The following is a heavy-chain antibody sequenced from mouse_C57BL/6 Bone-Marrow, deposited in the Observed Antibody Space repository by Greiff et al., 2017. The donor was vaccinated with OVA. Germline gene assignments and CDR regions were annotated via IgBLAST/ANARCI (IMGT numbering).Heavy chain of an antibody. J-gene: IGHJ1*03. CDR2: ISSGSSTI. V-gene: IGHV5-17*01. CDR1: GFTFSDYG. D-gene: IGHD1-1*01. Sequence: EVMLVESGGGLVKPGGSLKLSCAASGFTFSDYGMHWVRQAPEKGLEWVAYISSGSSTIYYADTVKGRFTISRDNAKNTLFLQMTSLRSEDTAMYYCARGRYGSSFWYFDVCGTGTTVTVSS. CDR3: ARGRYGSSFWYFDV.